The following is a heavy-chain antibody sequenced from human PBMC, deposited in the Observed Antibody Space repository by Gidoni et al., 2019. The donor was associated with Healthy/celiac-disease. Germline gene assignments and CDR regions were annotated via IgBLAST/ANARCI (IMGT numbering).Heavy chain of an antibody. J-gene: IGHJ6*02. D-gene: IGHD3-10*01. CDR2: IYYSGST. V-gene: IGHV4-59*08. CDR3: ARLTMVRGVIIGGPYYYYGMDV. CDR1: GGSISSYY. Sequence: QVQLQESGPGLVKLSETLSLTCTVSGGSISSYYWSWIRQPPGKGLEWIGYIYYSGSTNYNPSLKSRVTISVDTSKNQFSLKLSSVTAADTAVYYCARLTMVRGVIIGGPYYYYGMDVWGQGTTVTVSS.